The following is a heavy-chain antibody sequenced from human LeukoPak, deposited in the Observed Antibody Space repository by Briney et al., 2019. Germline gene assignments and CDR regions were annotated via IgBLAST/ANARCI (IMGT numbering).Heavy chain of an antibody. Sequence: SETLSLTCTVSGGSISSYYWSWIRQPPGKGLEWVGYIYYSGSTNYNPSLKSRVTISVDTSKNQFSLKLSSVTAADTAVYYCARANLPYDFWSGSYYYYMDVWGKGTTVTVSS. CDR3: ARANLPYDFWSGSYYYYMDV. V-gene: IGHV4-59*01. J-gene: IGHJ6*03. CDR2: IYYSGST. D-gene: IGHD3-3*01. CDR1: GGSISSYY.